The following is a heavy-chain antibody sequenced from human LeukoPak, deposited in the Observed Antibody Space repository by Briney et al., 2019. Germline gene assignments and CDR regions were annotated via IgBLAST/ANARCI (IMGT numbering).Heavy chain of an antibody. CDR1: GFIFRDYS. Sequence: GGSLRLSCVASGFIFRDYSMSWVRQTPGGGLEWLSSLKGDGETFYTDSSVGRFTLSKDHSRNTMYLQLSNLRGEDTAVNYCAKARWVSSADAVLWGQGTLVTVS. J-gene: IGHJ4*02. D-gene: IGHD1-26*01. V-gene: IGHV3-53*01. CDR2: LKGDGET. CDR3: AKARWVSSADAVL.